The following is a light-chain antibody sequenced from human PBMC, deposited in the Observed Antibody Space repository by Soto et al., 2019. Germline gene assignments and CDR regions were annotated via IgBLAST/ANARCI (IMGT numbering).Light chain of an antibody. J-gene: IGKJ2*01. V-gene: IGKV3-20*01. Sequence: EVVLTQSPGTLSLSPGERATLSCRASQSVNNNYLAWYQQRPGQAPRLLIYGSSDRATGIPDRFSGSGSGTDFTLTISRLEPEDFAVSYCHQYGSSPPYTFGQGTKLEI. CDR1: QSVNNNY. CDR3: HQYGSSPPYT. CDR2: GSS.